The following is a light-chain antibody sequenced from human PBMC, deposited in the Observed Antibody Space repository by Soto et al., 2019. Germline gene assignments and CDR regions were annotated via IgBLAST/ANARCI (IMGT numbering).Light chain of an antibody. CDR2: DVS. J-gene: IGKJ5*01. CDR1: QGVTTN. V-gene: IGKV3D-11*01. Sequence: EIVMTQSPGTLSVSPGERATLSCRAGQGVTTNFAWYQQKSGQSPRLLIYDVSIRATGVPARFSGSGSGTDFTLTISSLEPEDFAVYYCQQRSNWPITFGQGTRLEIK. CDR3: QQRSNWPIT.